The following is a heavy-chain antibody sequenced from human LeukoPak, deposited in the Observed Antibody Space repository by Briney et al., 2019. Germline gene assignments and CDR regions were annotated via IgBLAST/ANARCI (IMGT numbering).Heavy chain of an antibody. J-gene: IGHJ3*02. CDR3: ARDQGITAADAFDI. CDR2: IYYSGST. D-gene: IGHD6-13*01. V-gene: IGHV4-30-4*08. CDR1: GGSISSGDYY. Sequence: SQTLSLTCTVSGGSISSGDYYWSWIRQPPGKGLEWIGYIYYSGSTYYNPSLKSRVTISVDTSKNQFSLKLSSVTAADTAVYYCARDQGITAADAFDIWGQGTMVTVSS.